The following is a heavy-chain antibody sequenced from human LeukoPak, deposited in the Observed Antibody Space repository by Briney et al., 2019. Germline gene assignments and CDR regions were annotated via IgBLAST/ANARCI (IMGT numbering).Heavy chain of an antibody. CDR3: ARALGAAGAVDDAFDI. D-gene: IGHD1-26*01. J-gene: IGHJ3*02. Sequence: PSETLSLTCTVSGGSISSGGYYWRWIRQPPGKGLEWIGYIYHSGSTYYNPSLKSRVTISVDRSKNQFSLKLSSVTAADTAVYYCARALGAAGAVDDAFDIWGQGTMVTVSS. CDR1: GGSISSGGYY. V-gene: IGHV4-30-2*01. CDR2: IYHSGST.